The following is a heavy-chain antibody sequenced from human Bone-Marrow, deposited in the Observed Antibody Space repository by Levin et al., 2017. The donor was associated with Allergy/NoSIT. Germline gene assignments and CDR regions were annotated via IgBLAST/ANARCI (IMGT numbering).Heavy chain of an antibody. J-gene: IGHJ4*02. CDR1: NYSINSDFH. CDR2: IDPSGNT. D-gene: IGHD2-2*01. Sequence: SETLSLTCAVSNYSINSDFHWGWIRQPPGKGLEWIGSIDPSGNTYYNPSLKSRVTISMDTSENQFSLRLTSVTAAATAVYYCARTLGYCSSDGCYYYFDSWGQGTLVTVSS. V-gene: IGHV4-38-2*01. CDR3: ARTLGYCSSDGCYYYFDS.